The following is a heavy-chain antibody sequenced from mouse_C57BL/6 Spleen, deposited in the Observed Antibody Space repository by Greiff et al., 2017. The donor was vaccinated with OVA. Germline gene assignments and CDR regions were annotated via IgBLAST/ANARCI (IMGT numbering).Heavy chain of an antibody. CDR2: ISSGSSTI. Sequence: EVMLVESGGGLVKPGGSLKLSCAASGFTFSDYGMHWVRQAPEQGLEWVAYISSGSSTIYYADTVKGRFTISRDNAKNTLFLQMTSLRSEDTAMYYCARKLRPHYYAMDYWGQGTSVTVSS. D-gene: IGHD3-2*02. CDR1: GFTFSDYG. CDR3: ARKLRPHYYAMDY. V-gene: IGHV5-17*01. J-gene: IGHJ4*01.